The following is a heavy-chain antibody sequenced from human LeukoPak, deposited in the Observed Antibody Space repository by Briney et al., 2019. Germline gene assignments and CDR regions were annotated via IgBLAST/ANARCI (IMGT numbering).Heavy chain of an antibody. CDR2: MNPNSGNT. D-gene: IGHD3-22*01. CDR3: ATTTYSSGYYFFDY. J-gene: IGHJ4*02. Sequence: GASVKVSCKASVYTFTSYDINWVRQATGQGLEWMGWMNPNSGNTGYAQKFQGRVTMTRNTSISTAYMELSSLRSEDTAVYYCATTTYSSGYYFFDYWGQGTLVTVSS. CDR1: VYTFTSYD. V-gene: IGHV1-8*01.